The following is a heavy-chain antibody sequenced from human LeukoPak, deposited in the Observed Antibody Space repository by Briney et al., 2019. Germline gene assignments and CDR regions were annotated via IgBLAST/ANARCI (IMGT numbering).Heavy chain of an antibody. CDR1: GFTFSSYG. CDR2: ISGSGGST. CDR3: ARDSGYSSGWYVTSFDY. Sequence: GGSLRLSCAASGFTFSSYGMSWVRQAPGKGLEWVSAISGSGGSTYYADSVKGRFTISRDNSKNTLYLQMNSLRAEDTAVYYCARDSGYSSGWYVTSFDYWGQGTLVTVSS. D-gene: IGHD6-19*01. V-gene: IGHV3-23*01. J-gene: IGHJ4*02.